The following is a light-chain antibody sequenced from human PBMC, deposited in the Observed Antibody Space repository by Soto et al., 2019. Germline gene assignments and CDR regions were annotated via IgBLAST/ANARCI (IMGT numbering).Light chain of an antibody. CDR1: QGISSY. CDR3: QQYYTYPWT. CDR2: TAS. J-gene: IGKJ1*01. Sequence: AIRMTQSPSSLSASTGDRVTITCRASQGISSYLAWYQQKPGKAPKVLIHTASTLQGGVPSRFSGSGSGTDFTLTISRLRSEDFATYSCQQYYTYPWTFGQGTKVEVK. V-gene: IGKV1-8*01.